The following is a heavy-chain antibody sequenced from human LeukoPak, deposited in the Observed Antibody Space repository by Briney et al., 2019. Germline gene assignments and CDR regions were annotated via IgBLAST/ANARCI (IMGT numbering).Heavy chain of an antibody. CDR1: GFTFSTYA. Sequence: PGGSLRLSCAASGFTFSTYAMSWVRQAPGKGLEWVSAFTVGGGTTFYADSVKGRFTISRDNSKNMLYLQMNSLRAEDTAVYYCARTPAYCGGDCYSTFDYWGQGTLVTVSS. CDR2: FTVGGGTT. D-gene: IGHD2-21*02. V-gene: IGHV3-23*01. J-gene: IGHJ4*02. CDR3: ARTPAYCGGDCYSTFDY.